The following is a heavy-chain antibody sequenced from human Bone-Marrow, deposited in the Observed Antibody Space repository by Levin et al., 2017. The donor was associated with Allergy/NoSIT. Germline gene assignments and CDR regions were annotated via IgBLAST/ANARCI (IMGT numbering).Heavy chain of an antibody. J-gene: IGHJ4*02. D-gene: IGHD6-19*01. CDR1: GFTFSTYA. V-gene: IGHV3-23*01. Sequence: GGSLRLSCTASGFTFSTYAISWVRQAPGKGLEWVSSISGGGGRTDYADSVKGRFTISRDNSKNTLYLQMNSLRVEDTAVYYCAKGMELWDIIAVGPPFDYWGQGTLVTVSS. CDR3: AKGMELWDIIAVGPPFDY. CDR2: ISGGGGRT.